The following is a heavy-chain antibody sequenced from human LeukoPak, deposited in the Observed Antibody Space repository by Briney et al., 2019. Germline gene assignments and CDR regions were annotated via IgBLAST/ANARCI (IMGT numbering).Heavy chain of an antibody. CDR3: AKDRFNPYFDWLLPAVGNNWFDP. V-gene: IGHV3-23*01. Sequence: PGGSLRLSCAASGFTFSSYAMSWVRQAPGKGLEWVSAISGSGGSTYYADSVKGRFTISRDNSKNTLYLQMNSLRAEDTAVYYCAKDRFNPYFDWLLPAVGNNWFDPWGQGTLVTVSS. D-gene: IGHD3-9*01. CDR2: ISGSGGST. J-gene: IGHJ5*02. CDR1: GFTFSSYA.